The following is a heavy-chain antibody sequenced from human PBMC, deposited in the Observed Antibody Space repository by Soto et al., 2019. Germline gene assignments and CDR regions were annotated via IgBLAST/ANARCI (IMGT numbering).Heavy chain of an antibody. Sequence: QVQLVQSGAEVKKPGASVKVSCKASGYTFTTYGISWVRQAPGQGLEWMGWISAYSGSTKFAQKLQGRVTMTTDTSTTTAYMEWRSLTSDDTAVYYCARDFTKSSSWPYYFDYWGQGTLVTVSS. J-gene: IGHJ4*02. CDR3: ARDFTKSSSWPYYFDY. V-gene: IGHV1-18*01. CDR2: ISAYSGST. CDR1: GYTFTTYG. D-gene: IGHD6-13*01.